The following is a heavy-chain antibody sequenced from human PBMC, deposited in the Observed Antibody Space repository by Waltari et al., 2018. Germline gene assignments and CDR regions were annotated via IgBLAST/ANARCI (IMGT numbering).Heavy chain of an antibody. Sequence: QVQLVQSGAEVKKPGASVKVSCKASGYSFNDYYIYWVRQAPGQGLDWMGRINPNNGGTAYARRVQGSVTMTRDTSISTAYMELSSLTSDDTAVYYCATTGDLYYENSRYGLLGYWGQGTRVTVSS. V-gene: IGHV1-2*06. J-gene: IGHJ4*02. CDR1: GYSFNDYY. D-gene: IGHD3-22*01. CDR2: INPNNGGT. CDR3: ATTGDLYYENSRYGLLGY.